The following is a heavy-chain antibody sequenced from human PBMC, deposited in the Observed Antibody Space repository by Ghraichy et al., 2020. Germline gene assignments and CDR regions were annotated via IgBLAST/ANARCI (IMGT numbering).Heavy chain of an antibody. V-gene: IGHV3-23*01. CDR3: ARDRGSLARLGGMDV. CDR1: GFPFSNYV. J-gene: IGHJ6*02. Sequence: GGSLRLSCTASGFPFSNYVMNWVRQAPGKGLEWVSGIVGSGANTYYADSVMGRFTISRDNAENSLYLQMNSLRAEDTAVYFCARDRGSLARLGGMDVWGQGTTVTVS. D-gene: IGHD6-6*01. CDR2: IVGSGANT.